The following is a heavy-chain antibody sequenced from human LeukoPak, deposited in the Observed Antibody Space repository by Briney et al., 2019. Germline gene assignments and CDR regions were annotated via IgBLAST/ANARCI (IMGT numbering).Heavy chain of an antibody. CDR3: ARDTLIYGVEYYFDY. V-gene: IGHV3-33*01. Sequence: GGSLRLSCAASGFTFSSYVMHWVRQAPGKGLEWVAVIWYDGSNKYYADSVKGRFTISRDNSKNTLYLQMNSLRAEDTAVYYCARDTLIYGVEYYFDYWGQGTLVTVSS. D-gene: IGHD4-17*01. J-gene: IGHJ4*02. CDR1: GFTFSSYV. CDR2: IWYDGSNK.